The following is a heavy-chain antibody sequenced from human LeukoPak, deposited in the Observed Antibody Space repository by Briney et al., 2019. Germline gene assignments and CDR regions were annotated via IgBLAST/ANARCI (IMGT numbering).Heavy chain of an antibody. D-gene: IGHD4-17*01. CDR1: GFTVSSDS. Sequence: PGGSLRLSCTVSGFTVSSDSMSWVRQAPGKGLEWVSFIYSGGSTHYSDSVKGRFTISRDNSKNTLYLQMNSLRAEDTAVYYCARRDYDLVVYWGQGTLVTVSS. CDR3: ARRDYDLVVY. CDR2: IYSGGST. V-gene: IGHV3-53*01. J-gene: IGHJ4*02.